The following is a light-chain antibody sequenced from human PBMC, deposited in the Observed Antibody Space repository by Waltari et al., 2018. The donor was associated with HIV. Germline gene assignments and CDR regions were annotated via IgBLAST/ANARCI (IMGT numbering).Light chain of an antibody. Sequence: QSALTQPPSASGSPGQSVTISCTGTSSDIGGYQYVSWYPHHPGTAPNLLIYEVSKRPSGVPDRFSGSKSGNTASLTVSGLQAEDEADYYCFTYAGSRGYVFATGTKVTVL. J-gene: IGLJ1*01. CDR3: FTYAGSRGYV. CDR1: SSDIGGYQY. V-gene: IGLV2-8*01. CDR2: EVS.